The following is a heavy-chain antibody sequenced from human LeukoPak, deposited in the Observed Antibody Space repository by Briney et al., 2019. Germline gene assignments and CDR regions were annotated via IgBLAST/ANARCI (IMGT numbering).Heavy chain of an antibody. CDR2: IIPMIDTT. Sequence: ASVKVSCKSSGGSLGNYAFSWVRQAPGQGLEWMGGIIPMIDTTNYAQKFQGRLSITADDSTNTVSMELSRLISEDTAIYYCAGGDYNWNGFDPWGQGTLVTVSS. J-gene: IGHJ5*02. CDR3: AGGDYNWNGFDP. CDR1: GGSLGNYA. V-gene: IGHV1-69*01. D-gene: IGHD1-20*01.